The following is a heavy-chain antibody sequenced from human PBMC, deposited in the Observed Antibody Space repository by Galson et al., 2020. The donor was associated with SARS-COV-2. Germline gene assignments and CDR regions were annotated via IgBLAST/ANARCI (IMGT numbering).Heavy chain of an antibody. Sequence: GESLKISCAASGFTFSSYWMSWVRQAPGKGLEWVAVIWYDGSNKYYADSVKGRFTISRDNSKNTLYLQMNSLRAEDTAVYYCAKSLGVINLFGCWGQGGLVAVSS. J-gene: IGHJ4*02. CDR1: GFTFSSYW. D-gene: IGHD3-10*01. CDR2: IWYDGSNK. CDR3: AKSLGVINLFGC. V-gene: IGHV3-33*06.